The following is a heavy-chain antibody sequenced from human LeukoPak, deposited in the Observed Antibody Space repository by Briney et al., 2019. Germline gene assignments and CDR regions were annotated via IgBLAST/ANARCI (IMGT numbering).Heavy chain of an antibody. D-gene: IGHD2-2*01. Sequence: PSETLSLTCAVYGGSFSGYYWSWIRQPPGKGLEWIGEINHSGSTNYNPSLKGRVTISVDTSKNQFSLKLSSVTAADTAVYYCARGHYCSSTSCYGQRYYFDYWGQGTLVTVSS. CDR2: INHSGST. CDR3: ARGHYCSSTSCYGQRYYFDY. CDR1: GGSFSGYY. V-gene: IGHV4-34*01. J-gene: IGHJ4*02.